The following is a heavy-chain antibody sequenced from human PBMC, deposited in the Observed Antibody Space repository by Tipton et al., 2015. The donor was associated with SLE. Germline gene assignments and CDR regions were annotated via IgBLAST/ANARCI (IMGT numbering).Heavy chain of an antibody. D-gene: IGHD2-21*02. CDR2: ISHDGIT. J-gene: IGHJ4*02. CDR1: GNSIRSYY. CDR3: ARLLPPGDSGRGFSEQ. Sequence: TLSLTCDVSGNSIRSYYWSWVRRPPEKRLEWIASISHDGITTYNPSLKSRATISLDTPRSQLSLEVTSVTAADAAMYYCARLLPPGDSGRGFSEQWGQGTLVTVSS. V-gene: IGHV4-59*01.